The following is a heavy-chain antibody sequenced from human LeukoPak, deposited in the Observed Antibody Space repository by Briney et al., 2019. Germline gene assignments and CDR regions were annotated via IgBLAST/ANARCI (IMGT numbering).Heavy chain of an antibody. J-gene: IGHJ3*02. V-gene: IGHV3-30-3*01. D-gene: IGHD6-19*01. CDR1: GFTFSSYA. CDR3: AKEYSSGWYEPRVGDAFDI. CDR2: ISYDGSNK. Sequence: GGSLRLSCAASGFTFSSYAMHWVRQAPGKGLEWVAVISYDGSNKYYADSVKGRFTISRDNAKNSLYLQMNSLRAEDTALYYCAKEYSSGWYEPRVGDAFDIWGQGTMVTVSS.